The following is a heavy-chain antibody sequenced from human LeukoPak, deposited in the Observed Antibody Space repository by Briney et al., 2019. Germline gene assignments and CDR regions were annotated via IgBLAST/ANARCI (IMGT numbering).Heavy chain of an antibody. V-gene: IGHV1-69*05. CDR2: IAPIFGTP. Sequence: SVKVSCKASGGTFDRYAISWVRQAPGQGLEWMGGIAPIFGTPNYAQNFQGRVTITTDESTRTAYMELSSLRSDDTAVYYCASHFRSNHYYFYYMDVWGTGTTVTVSS. CDR3: ASHFRSNHYYFYYMDV. CDR1: GGTFDRYA. D-gene: IGHD3-16*02. J-gene: IGHJ6*03.